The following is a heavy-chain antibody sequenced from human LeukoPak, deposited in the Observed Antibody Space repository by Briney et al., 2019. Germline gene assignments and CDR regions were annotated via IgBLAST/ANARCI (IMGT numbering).Heavy chain of an antibody. V-gene: IGHV4-59*12. J-gene: IGHJ4*02. CDR2: IYYSGST. D-gene: IGHD5-12*01. CDR1: GGSISTYY. CDR3: ARGLGYSGYDWDY. Sequence: RASETLSLTCTVSGGSISTYYGNWIRQAPGKGLEWIGYIYYSGSTNYNPSLKSRVTISVDTSKNQFSLKLSSVTAADTAVYYCARGLGYSGYDWDYWGQGTLVTVSS.